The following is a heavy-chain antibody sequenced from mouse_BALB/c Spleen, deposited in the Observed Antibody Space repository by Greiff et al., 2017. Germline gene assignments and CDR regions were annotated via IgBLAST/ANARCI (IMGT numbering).Heavy chain of an antibody. CDR2: ISYDGSN. V-gene: IGHV3-6*02. D-gene: IGHD1-1*01. CDR1: GYSITSGYY. Sequence: DVKLQESGPGLVKPSQSLSLTCSVTGYSITSGYYWNWIRQFPGNKLEWMGYISYDGSNNYNPSLKNRISITRDTSKNQFFLKLNSVTTEDTATYYCARDGVLRSLWYFDVWGAGTTVTVSS. CDR3: ARDGVLRSLWYFDV. J-gene: IGHJ1*01.